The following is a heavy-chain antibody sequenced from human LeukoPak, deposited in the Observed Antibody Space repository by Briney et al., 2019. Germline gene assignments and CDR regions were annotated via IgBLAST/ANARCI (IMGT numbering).Heavy chain of an antibody. D-gene: IGHD4/OR15-4a*01. Sequence: VASVKVSCKASGFTFINYYMHWVRQAPGQGLEWLGIINLSGGSTHYPQKFQDRVTMTRDTSTSTVYMELSSLRSEDTAVYYCARDLDYGEKSEDYWGQGTLVTVSS. J-gene: IGHJ4*02. V-gene: IGHV1-46*01. CDR3: ARDLDYGEKSEDY. CDR2: INLSGGST. CDR1: GFTFINYY.